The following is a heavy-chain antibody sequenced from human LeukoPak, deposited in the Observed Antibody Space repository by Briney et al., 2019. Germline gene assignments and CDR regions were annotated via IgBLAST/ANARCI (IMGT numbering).Heavy chain of an antibody. V-gene: IGHV3-30*02. J-gene: IGHJ4*02. CDR3: AKDHVTWGNRYFDH. CDR1: HFSFSTYD. CDR2: IVHDATKI. Sequence: GSSLRLYCVASHFSFSTYDLHWIRQSPGKGLEWVAFIVHDATKIYYADSVQGRFTISRDNSKNTLYLEMNSLSGEDTALYYCAKDHVTWGNRYFDHWGQGTLGTVSS. D-gene: IGHD3-16*01.